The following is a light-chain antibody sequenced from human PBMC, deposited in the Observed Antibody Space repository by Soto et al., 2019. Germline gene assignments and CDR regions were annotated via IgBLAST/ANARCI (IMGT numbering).Light chain of an antibody. V-gene: IGLV2-23*01. Sequence: QSVLTQPASVSGSPGQSITISCTGTSSDVGSYNLVSWYQQHPGKAPKLMIYEGSKWPSGVSNRFSGSKSGNTASLTISGLQAEDEADYYCCSYAGSIYVVFGGGTKLTVL. CDR3: CSYAGSIYVV. CDR2: EGS. CDR1: SSDVGSYNL. J-gene: IGLJ2*01.